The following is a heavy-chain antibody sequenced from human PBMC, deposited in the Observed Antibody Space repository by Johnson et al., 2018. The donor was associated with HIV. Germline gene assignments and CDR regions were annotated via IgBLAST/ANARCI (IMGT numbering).Heavy chain of an antibody. Sequence: QVQLVESGGGVVQPGGSLRLSCAASGFTLSSYAMHWVRQAPGKGLEWAAVISYDGSNKYYADSVKGRFTISRDNSKNTLYLQMNSLRAEDTAVYYCARDLSRYIAVATFDAFDIWGQGTMVTVSS. D-gene: IGHD6-19*01. CDR2: ISYDGSNK. V-gene: IGHV3-30-3*01. CDR1: GFTLSSYA. J-gene: IGHJ3*02. CDR3: ARDLSRYIAVATFDAFDI.